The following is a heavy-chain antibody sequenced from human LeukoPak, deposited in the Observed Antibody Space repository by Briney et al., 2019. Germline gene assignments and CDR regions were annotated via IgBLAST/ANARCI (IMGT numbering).Heavy chain of an antibody. CDR2: IYHSGST. J-gene: IGHJ3*02. D-gene: IGHD3-22*01. CDR3: ARVGPSYYDSSGYYSDAFDI. CDR1: GGSFSGYY. V-gene: IGHV4-30-2*01. Sequence: SETLSLTCAVYGGSFSGYYWSWIRQPPGKGLEWIGYIYHSGSTYYNPSLKSRVTISVDRSKNQFSLKLSSVTAADTAVYYCARVGPSYYDSSGYYSDAFDIWGQGTMVTVSS.